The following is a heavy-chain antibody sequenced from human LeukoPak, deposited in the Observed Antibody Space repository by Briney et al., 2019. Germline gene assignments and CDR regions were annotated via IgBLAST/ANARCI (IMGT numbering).Heavy chain of an antibody. CDR1: GGTFSSYA. CDR2: IIPIFGTA. CDR3: ARAMRRGGYCSGGSCYDGDAFDI. D-gene: IGHD2-15*01. Sequence: SVKVSCKASGGTFSSYAISWVRQAPGQGLEWMGRIIPIFGTANYAQKFQGRVTLTTDEFTSTAYMELSSLRSEDTAVYYCARAMRRGGYCSGGSCYDGDAFDIWGQGTMVTVSS. V-gene: IGHV1-69*05. J-gene: IGHJ3*02.